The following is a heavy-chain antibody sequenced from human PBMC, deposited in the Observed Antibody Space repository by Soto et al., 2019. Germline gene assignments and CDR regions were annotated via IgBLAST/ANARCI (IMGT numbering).Heavy chain of an antibody. V-gene: IGHV3-21*01. J-gene: IGHJ4*02. CDR3: ARGRGYSYGNGDY. CDR2: ISSSSSYI. Sequence: EVQLVESGGGLGKPGGSLRLSCAASGFTFSSYSMNWVRQAPGKGLVWVSSISSSSSYIYYADSVKGRFTISRDNAKNSLYLQMNSLRAEDTAVYYCARGRGYSYGNGDYWGQGTLVTVSS. D-gene: IGHD5-18*01. CDR1: GFTFSSYS.